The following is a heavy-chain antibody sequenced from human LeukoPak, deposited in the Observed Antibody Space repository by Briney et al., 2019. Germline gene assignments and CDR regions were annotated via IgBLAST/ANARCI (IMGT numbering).Heavy chain of an antibody. D-gene: IGHD4-17*01. CDR1: GGSFSGYY. V-gene: IGHV4-34*01. J-gene: IGHJ4*02. Sequence: SETLSLTCAVYGGSFSGYYWSWIRQPPGKGLEWIGEINHSGSTNYNPSLKSRVTISVDTSKRQFSLRLNSVTAADTAVYYCATSTTVTTDFDYWGQGILVTVSS. CDR2: INHSGST. CDR3: ATSTTVTTDFDY.